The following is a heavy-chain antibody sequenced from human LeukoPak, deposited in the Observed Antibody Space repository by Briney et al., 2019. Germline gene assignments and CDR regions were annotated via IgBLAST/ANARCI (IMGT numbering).Heavy chain of an antibody. CDR2: IYYSGST. CDR3: ARELGYCSGGSCYSEGYFDY. V-gene: IGHV4-59*01. D-gene: IGHD2-15*01. Sequence: SETLSLTCTVAGGSLSSYYWSWVRQPPGKGLEWIGYIYYSGSTNYNPSLKGRVTISVDTSKNQFSLKLSSVTAADTAVYYCARELGYCSGGSCYSEGYFDYWGQGTLVTVSS. J-gene: IGHJ4*02. CDR1: GGSLSSYY.